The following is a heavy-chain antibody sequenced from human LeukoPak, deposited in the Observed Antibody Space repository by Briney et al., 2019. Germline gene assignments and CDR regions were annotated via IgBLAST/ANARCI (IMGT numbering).Heavy chain of an antibody. CDR3: AALIAAGRYNWFDP. CDR2: ISAYNGNT. V-gene: IGHV1-18*01. J-gene: IGHJ5*02. CDR1: GYTFTSYG. D-gene: IGHD6-13*01. Sequence: ASVKVSCKASGYTFTSYGISWVRQAPGQGLEWMGWISAYNGNTNYAQKLQGGVTMTTDTSTSTAYMELRSLRSDDTAVYYCAALIAAGRYNWFDPWGQGTLVTVSS.